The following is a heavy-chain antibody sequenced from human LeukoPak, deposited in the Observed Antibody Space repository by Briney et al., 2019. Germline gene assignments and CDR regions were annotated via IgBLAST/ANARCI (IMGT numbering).Heavy chain of an antibody. V-gene: IGHV3-23*01. CDR2: ISGSGGST. Sequence: PGRSLRLSCAASGFTFSSYAMSWVRQAPGKGLEWVSAISGSGGSTYYADSVKGRFTISRDNSKNTLYLQMNSLRAEDTAVYYCAKHGYSYGYGYFDYWGQGTLVTVSS. J-gene: IGHJ4*02. CDR3: AKHGYSYGYGYFDY. CDR1: GFTFSSYA. D-gene: IGHD5-18*01.